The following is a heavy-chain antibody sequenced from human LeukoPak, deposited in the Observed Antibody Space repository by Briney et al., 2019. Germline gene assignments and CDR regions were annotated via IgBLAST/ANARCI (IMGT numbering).Heavy chain of an antibody. J-gene: IGHJ5*02. Sequence: SETLSLTCTVSGGSISSSSYYRGWIRQPPGKGLEWIGSIYYSGSTYYNPSLKSRVTISVDTSKNQFSLKLSSVTAADTAVYYCARAYQLLYNWFDPWGQGTLVTVSS. D-gene: IGHD2-2*01. CDR2: IYYSGST. CDR1: GGSISSSSYY. CDR3: ARAYQLLYNWFDP. V-gene: IGHV4-39*01.